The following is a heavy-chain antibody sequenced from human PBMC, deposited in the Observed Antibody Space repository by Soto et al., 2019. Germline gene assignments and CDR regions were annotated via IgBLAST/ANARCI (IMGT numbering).Heavy chain of an antibody. Sequence: QVQLVQSGAEVKKPGASVKVSCKASGYTFTSHDINWLRQTTGQGLEWMGWMNPNSGHTNYAQKFQGRVTMTRDTSISTAYMELTNLSSEDTAIYYCASDMRTTWGQGSLVTASS. CDR2: MNPNSGHT. V-gene: IGHV1-8*01. CDR1: GYTFTSHD. J-gene: IGHJ5*02. CDR3: ASDMRTT. D-gene: IGHD2-2*01.